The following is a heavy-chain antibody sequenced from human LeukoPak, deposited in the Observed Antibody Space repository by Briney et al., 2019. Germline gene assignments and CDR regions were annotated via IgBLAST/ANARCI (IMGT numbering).Heavy chain of an antibody. V-gene: IGHV4-39*07. CDR2: IYHSGST. D-gene: IGHD6-13*01. Sequence: SETLSLTCTVSGGSISSSTYYWGWIRQPPGKGLEWIGSIYHSGSTYYNPSLKSRVTISVDTSKNQFSLRLSSVTAADTAVYYCARLSVAAAGTWGQGTMVTVSS. CDR1: GGSISSSTYY. J-gene: IGHJ3*01. CDR3: ARLSVAAAGT.